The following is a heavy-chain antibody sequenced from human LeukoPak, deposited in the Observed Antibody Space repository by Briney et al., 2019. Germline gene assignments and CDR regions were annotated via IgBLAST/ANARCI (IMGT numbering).Heavy chain of an antibody. J-gene: IGHJ4*02. V-gene: IGHV4-30-2*01. CDR2: IYHSGSS. Sequence: SETLSLTCAVSGVSMGSGGYSWSWVRQPPGKGLEWIGYIYHSGSSYYNPSLKSRVTIPMDRSKNQFSLRLTSLTAADTAVYYCVSAYCGGDCYPSLLTNWRQGILVTVSS. CDR1: GVSMGSGGYS. CDR3: VSAYCGGDCYPSLLTN. D-gene: IGHD2-21*02.